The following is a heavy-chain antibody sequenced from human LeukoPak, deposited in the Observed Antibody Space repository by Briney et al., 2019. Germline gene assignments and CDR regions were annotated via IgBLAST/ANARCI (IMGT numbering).Heavy chain of an antibody. Sequence: SETLSLTCTVSGGSISSYYWSWIRQPAGKGLEWIGRIYTSGSTNYNPSLKSRVTMSVDTSKNQFSLHLNSVTPDDTAVYYCAKSADGTLDYWGQGTLVTVSS. CDR1: GGSISSYY. V-gene: IGHV4-4*07. CDR3: AKSADGTLDY. D-gene: IGHD6-13*01. CDR2: IYTSGST. J-gene: IGHJ4*02.